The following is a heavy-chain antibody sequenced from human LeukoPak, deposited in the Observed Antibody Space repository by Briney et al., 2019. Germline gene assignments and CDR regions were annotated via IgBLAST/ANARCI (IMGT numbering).Heavy chain of an antibody. Sequence: PSETLSLTCIVSGVSISSGSYYWRWIRQPAGKGLEWIGRIYTSGSTNYNPSLKSRVTISVDTSKNQFSLKLSSVTAAGTAVYYCARDRRYSSSFNWFDPWGQGTLVTVSS. V-gene: IGHV4-61*02. CDR2: IYTSGST. CDR3: ARDRRYSSSFNWFDP. J-gene: IGHJ5*02. D-gene: IGHD6-6*01. CDR1: GVSISSGSYY.